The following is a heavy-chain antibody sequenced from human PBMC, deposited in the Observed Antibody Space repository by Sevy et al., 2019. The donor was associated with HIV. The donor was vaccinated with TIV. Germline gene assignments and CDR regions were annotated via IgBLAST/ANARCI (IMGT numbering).Heavy chain of an antibody. D-gene: IGHD3-3*01. CDR3: ARGGYDFWSGYYRGSWFDP. V-gene: IGHV1-69*10. CDR1: GGTFSSYA. Sequence: ASVKVSCKASGGTFSSYAISWVRQAPGQGLEWMGGIIPILGIANYAQKFQGRVTITADKSTSTAYMELSSLRSEDTAVYYCARGGYDFWSGYYRGSWFDPWGQGTLVTVSS. J-gene: IGHJ5*02. CDR2: IIPILGIA.